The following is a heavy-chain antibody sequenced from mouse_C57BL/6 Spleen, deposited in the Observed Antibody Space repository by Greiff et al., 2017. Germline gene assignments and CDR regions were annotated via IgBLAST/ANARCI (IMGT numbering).Heavy chain of an antibody. CDR3: ARDRGDVGYYFDY. V-gene: IGHV5-16*01. Sequence: EVKLVESEGGLVQPGSSMKLSCTASGFTFSDYYMAWVRQVPEKGLEWVANINYDGSSTYYLDSLKSRFIISRDNAKNILYLQISSLKSEDTATYYCARDRGDVGYYFDYWGQGTTLTVPS. J-gene: IGHJ2*01. CDR2: INYDGSST. CDR1: GFTFSDYY. D-gene: IGHD3-1*01.